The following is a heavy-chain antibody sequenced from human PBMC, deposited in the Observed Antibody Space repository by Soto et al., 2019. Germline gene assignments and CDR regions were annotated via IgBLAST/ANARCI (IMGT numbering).Heavy chain of an antibody. J-gene: IGHJ4*02. CDR2: ISYDGSNK. Sequence: QVQLVESGGGVVQPGRSLRLSCAASGFTFSSYAMHWVRQAPGKGLEWVAVISYDGSNKYYADSVKGRFTISRDNSKNTLYLQMNSLRAEDTAVYYCARDYRSGSLSGDYWGQGTLVTVSS. V-gene: IGHV3-30-3*01. D-gene: IGHD1-26*01. CDR3: ARDYRSGSLSGDY. CDR1: GFTFSSYA.